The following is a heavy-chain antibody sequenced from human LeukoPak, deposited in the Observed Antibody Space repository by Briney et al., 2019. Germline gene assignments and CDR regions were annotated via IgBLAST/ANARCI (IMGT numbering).Heavy chain of an antibody. CDR1: GFTFSNYA. J-gene: IGHJ5*02. CDR2: VSASGGTT. D-gene: IGHD2-21*01. V-gene: IGHV3-23*01. Sequence: RSGGSLRLSCADSGFTFSNYAMSWVRQAPGKGLEWVSAVSASGGTTYYADSVKGRFTISRDNARKSVYLQMNSLRAEDTAVYYCATTGLLGDIPWGQGTLVTVSS. CDR3: ATTGLLGDIP.